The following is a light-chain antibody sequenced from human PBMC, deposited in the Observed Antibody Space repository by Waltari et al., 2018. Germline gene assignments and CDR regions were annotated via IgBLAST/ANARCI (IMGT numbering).Light chain of an antibody. CDR2: DAS. CDR1: QSVGRA. CDR3: QMYVRLPVT. Sequence: IVLTQSPGTLALSPGERAPLSCRASQSVGRALAWYQQKPGQAPGLLIYDASSRATGISDKFSGSGSGTDFSLTISRVEPEDFAVYFCQMYVRLPVTFGQGTKVEVK. J-gene: IGKJ1*01. V-gene: IGKV3-20*01.